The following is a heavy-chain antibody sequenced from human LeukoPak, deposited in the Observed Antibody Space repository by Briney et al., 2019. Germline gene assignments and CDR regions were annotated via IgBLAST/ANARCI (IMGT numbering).Heavy chain of an antibody. V-gene: IGHV3-48*03. CDR2: ISSSSTTM. D-gene: IGHD2-2*01. CDR3: ARAGEYCSSTSCYVAHY. CDR1: RFTFSSYE. J-gene: IGHJ4*02. Sequence: GGSLRLSCATSRFTFSSYEMNWVRQAPGKGLEWVSYISSSSTTMYYADSVKGRFTISRDNARKSLYLQMNSLRAEDTAIYYCARAGEYCSSTSCYVAHYWGRGTLVTVSS.